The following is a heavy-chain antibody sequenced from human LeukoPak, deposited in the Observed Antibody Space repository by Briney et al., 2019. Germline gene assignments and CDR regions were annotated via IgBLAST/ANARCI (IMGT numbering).Heavy chain of an antibody. CDR3: ARDSAGFDH. Sequence: GGSLRLSCAASGFTFSNYRMNWVRLAPGKGLEWVSSISRSSSYIYYADSVRGRFTISRDNAKKSLYLQMNSLRAEDTAVYYCARDSAGFDHWGQGTLVTVSS. V-gene: IGHV3-21*01. J-gene: IGHJ5*02. D-gene: IGHD6-19*01. CDR1: GFTFSNYR. CDR2: ISRSSSYI.